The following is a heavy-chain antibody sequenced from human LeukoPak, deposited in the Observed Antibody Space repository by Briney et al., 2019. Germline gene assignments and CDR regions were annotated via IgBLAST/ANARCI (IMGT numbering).Heavy chain of an antibody. J-gene: IGHJ4*02. CDR3: ARVPCSSTSCYRDLYYFDY. Sequence: PSETLSLTCTVSGGSISSSSYYWGWIRQPPGKGLEWIGSIYYSGSTYYNPSLKSRVTISVDTSKNQFSLKLGSVTAADTAVYYCARVPCSSTSCYRDLYYFDYWGQGTLVTVSS. V-gene: IGHV4-39*07. D-gene: IGHD2-2*02. CDR1: GGSISSSSYY. CDR2: IYYSGST.